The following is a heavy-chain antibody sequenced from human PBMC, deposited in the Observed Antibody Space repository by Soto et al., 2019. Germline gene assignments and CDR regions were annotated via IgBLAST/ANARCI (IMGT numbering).Heavy chain of an antibody. Sequence: QLQLQESGPGLVKPSETLSLTCSVSGDSINSDKYYWGWIRQPPGKGLEWIGSIYYRGNTYYNPYLQTRVTISLDKSKSQFSLKLTSVTAADSAVYFCARLEGLATISYSFDFWGQGALVTVSS. CDR3: ARLEGLATISYSFDF. CDR2: IYYRGNT. J-gene: IGHJ4*02. CDR1: GDSINSDKYY. V-gene: IGHV4-39*01. D-gene: IGHD3-9*01.